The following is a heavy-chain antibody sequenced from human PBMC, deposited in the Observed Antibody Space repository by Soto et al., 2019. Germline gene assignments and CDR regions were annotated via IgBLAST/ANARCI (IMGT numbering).Heavy chain of an antibody. CDR2: IKRDGSTT. Sequence: GGSLTLSCAASGFTFSDYWMHWVRQAPEKGLEWVSRIKRDGSTTNYADCVKGRFTISRDNAKNTLYLEMNSLRVEDTADYYGARGAINYYYEEGWGKGTTVTVAS. CDR3: ARGAINYYYEEG. J-gene: IGHJ6*03. CDR1: GFTFSDYW. V-gene: IGHV3-74*01.